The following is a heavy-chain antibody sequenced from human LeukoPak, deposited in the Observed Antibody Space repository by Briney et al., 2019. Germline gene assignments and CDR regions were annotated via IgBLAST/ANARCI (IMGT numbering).Heavy chain of an antibody. CDR1: GGSISSSSYY. CDR2: IYYTRST. Sequence: PSETLSLTCTVSGGSISSSSYYWGWIRQPPGKGLEWIGSIYYTRSTYYNPSLKSRVTISVDTSKNQFSLGLTSVTAADTAVYYCARGVTMIVVVIHDWYFDLWGRGTLVTVSS. J-gene: IGHJ2*01. V-gene: IGHV4-39*01. CDR3: ARGVTMIVVVIHDWYFDL. D-gene: IGHD3-22*01.